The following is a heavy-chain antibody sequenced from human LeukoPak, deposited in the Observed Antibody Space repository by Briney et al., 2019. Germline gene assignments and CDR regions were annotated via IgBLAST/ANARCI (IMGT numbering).Heavy chain of an antibody. V-gene: IGHV4-30-2*01. CDR1: GGSISSGGYS. J-gene: IGHJ4*02. CDR2: IYHSGST. D-gene: IGHD3-10*01. Sequence: PSETLSLTCAVSGGSISSGGYSWSWIRQPPGKGLEWIGYIYHSGSTYYNPSLKSRVTISVDRSKNQFSLKLSSVTAAETAVYYCARALSAYYYGSGSYNPHYFDYWGQGTLVTVSS. CDR3: ARALSAYYYGSGSYNPHYFDY.